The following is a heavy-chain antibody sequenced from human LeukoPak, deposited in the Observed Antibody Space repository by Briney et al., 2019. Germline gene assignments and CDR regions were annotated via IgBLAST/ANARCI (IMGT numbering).Heavy chain of an antibody. CDR1: GGPISYSNYY. Sequence: SETLSLTCTVSGGPISYSNYYWGWIRQPPGKGLEWIGDINYSGITFYNASLKSRVTISIDTSKSHFSLNLSSVTAADTALYYCARHWTRDFFDYWGQGTLVTVSS. CDR2: INYSGIT. D-gene: IGHD3/OR15-3a*01. CDR3: ARHWTRDFFDY. V-gene: IGHV4-39*01. J-gene: IGHJ4*02.